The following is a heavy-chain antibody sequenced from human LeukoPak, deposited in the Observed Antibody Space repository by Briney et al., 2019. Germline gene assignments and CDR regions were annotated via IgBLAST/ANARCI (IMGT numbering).Heavy chain of an antibody. CDR1: GYTFTTYG. V-gene: IGHV1-18*01. J-gene: IGHJ3*02. D-gene: IGHD3-10*01. Sequence: ASVKVSCKASGYTFTTYGISWVRQAPGQGLEWMGWISTYNGNTNYAQKFQGRVTMTTDTSTSTAYMELRSLRSDDTAVYYSARVDYGSGSSGAFDIWGQGTMVTVSS. CDR2: ISTYNGNT. CDR3: ARVDYGSGSSGAFDI.